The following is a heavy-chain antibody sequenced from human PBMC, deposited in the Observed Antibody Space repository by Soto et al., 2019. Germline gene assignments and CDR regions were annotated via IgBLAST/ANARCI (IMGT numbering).Heavy chain of an antibody. Sequence: QVQLQESGPGLVKPSQALALTCTVSGGSISSGTYYWSWIRQHPGKGLEWIGYISGSGSTYYSPSLKSRVLMSLHTSENQFSLRLTSVTAADTAVYYCARDQGYTYGYSFDFWGQGALVTVSS. V-gene: IGHV4-31*03. CDR1: GGSISSGTYY. J-gene: IGHJ4*02. CDR3: ARDQGYTYGYSFDF. D-gene: IGHD5-18*01. CDR2: ISGSGST.